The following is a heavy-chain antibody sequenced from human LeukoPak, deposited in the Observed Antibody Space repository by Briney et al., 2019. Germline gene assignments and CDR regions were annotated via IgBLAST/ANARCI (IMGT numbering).Heavy chain of an antibody. CDR1: GGSISSGEYY. CDR3: ARGAGPSSADYFDS. Sequence: SETLSLTCTVSGGSISSGEYYWSWIRQPPGKGLEWIGYIYFSGSTNYNPSLRGRVTISIDTSKNQFFPKLSSVTAADTAVFYCARGAGPSSADYFDSWGQGTLVIVSS. J-gene: IGHJ4*02. V-gene: IGHV4-30-4*01. CDR2: IYFSGST.